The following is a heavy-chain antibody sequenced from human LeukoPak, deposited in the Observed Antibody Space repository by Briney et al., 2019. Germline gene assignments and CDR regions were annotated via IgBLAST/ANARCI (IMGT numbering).Heavy chain of an antibody. J-gene: IGHJ6*02. CDR3: AKGVRGDNYYYYGMDV. D-gene: IGHD3-10*01. CDR1: GFTFDDYA. Sequence: GGSLRLSCAASGFTFDDYAMSWVRQAPGKGLEWVSVISGRAGSTNYADSVKGRFTISRDSSKNTLYLQMNSLRAEDTAVYYCAKGVRGDNYYYYGMDVWGQGTTVIVSS. V-gene: IGHV3-23*01. CDR2: ISGRAGST.